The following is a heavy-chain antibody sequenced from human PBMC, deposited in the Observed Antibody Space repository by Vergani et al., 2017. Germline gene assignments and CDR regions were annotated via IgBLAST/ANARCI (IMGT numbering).Heavy chain of an antibody. CDR2: ISGSGGST. Sequence: EVQLVESGGGLVKPGGSLRLSCAASGFTFSSYAMSWVRQAPGKGLEWVSAISGSGGSTYYADSVKGRFTISRDNSKNTLYLQMNSLRAEDTAVYYCASGGGYDFGLFDYWGQGTLVTVSS. CDR1: GFTFSSYA. J-gene: IGHJ4*02. D-gene: IGHD5-12*01. V-gene: IGHV3-23*04. CDR3: ASGGGYDFGLFDY.